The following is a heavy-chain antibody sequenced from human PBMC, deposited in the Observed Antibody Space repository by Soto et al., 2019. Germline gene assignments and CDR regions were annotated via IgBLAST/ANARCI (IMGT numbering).Heavy chain of an antibody. J-gene: IGHJ6*02. D-gene: IGHD4-17*01. Sequence: QVQLQESGPGLVKPSETLSLTCTVSGGSISSYYWSWIRQPPGKGLEWIGYIYYSGSTNYNPSLKIRVTISVDTSKNQCSLKLSSVTAADTAVYYCARVRRYGDYERYYYGMDVWGQGTTVTVSS. V-gene: IGHV4-59*01. CDR2: IYYSGST. CDR3: ARVRRYGDYERYYYGMDV. CDR1: GGSISSYY.